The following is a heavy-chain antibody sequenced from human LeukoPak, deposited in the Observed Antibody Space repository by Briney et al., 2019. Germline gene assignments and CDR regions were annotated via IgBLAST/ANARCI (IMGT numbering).Heavy chain of an antibody. D-gene: IGHD5-18*01. CDR1: GFTFSSYS. J-gene: IGHJ4*02. CDR3: ARCGPAMVMPDDY. CDR2: ISTSSIYI. Sequence: GGSLRLSCAASGFTFSSYSMNWVRQAPGKGLEWVSSISTSSIYIYYADSVKGRFIISRDNAKNSLYLQMNSLRAEDTAVYYCARCGPAMVMPDDYWGQGTLVTVSS. V-gene: IGHV3-21*01.